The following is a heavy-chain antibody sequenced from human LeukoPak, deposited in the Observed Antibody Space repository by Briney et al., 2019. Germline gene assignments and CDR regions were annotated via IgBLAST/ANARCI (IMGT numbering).Heavy chain of an antibody. V-gene: IGHV4-59*01. J-gene: IGHJ4*02. CDR2: IYYSGST. Sequence: PSETLSLTCTVSGGSISSYYWSWIRQPPGKGLEWIGYIYYSGSTNYNPSLKSRVTISVDTSKNQFSLKLSSVTAADTVVYYCARTRGYSGYDYFDYWGQGTLVTVSS. CDR3: ARTRGYSGYDYFDY. D-gene: IGHD5-12*01. CDR1: GGSISSYY.